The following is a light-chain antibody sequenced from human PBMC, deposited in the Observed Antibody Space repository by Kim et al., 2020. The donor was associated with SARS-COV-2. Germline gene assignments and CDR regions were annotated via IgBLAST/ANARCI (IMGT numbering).Light chain of an antibody. J-gene: IGKJ2*01. CDR3: QQYYSTPYT. CDR1: QSVLYSSNNQNY. CDR2: WAS. V-gene: IGKV4-1*01. Sequence: RATINCKSRQSVLYSSNNQNYLAWYQQKPGQPPKLLIYWASTREYGVPDRFRGSGSGTDFTLTISSLQAEDVAVYYCQQYYSTPYTFGQGTKLEI.